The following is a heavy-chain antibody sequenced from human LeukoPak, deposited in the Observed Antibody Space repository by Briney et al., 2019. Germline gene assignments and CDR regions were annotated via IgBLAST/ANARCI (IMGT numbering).Heavy chain of an antibody. D-gene: IGHD3-16*01. J-gene: IGHJ4*02. CDR3: GRAFPPLRTSSAGDL. CDR1: GFTFSDYD. CDR2: ISGLSTHI. V-gene: IGHV3-69-1*02. Sequence: GGPLRLSCSASGFTFSDYDMNWVRQAPGKGLEWVSSISGLSTHIYYGDSVKGRFSISRDNAKNSVYLQMNSLGVEDTAIYYCGRAFPPLRTSSAGDLWGQGILVTVSS.